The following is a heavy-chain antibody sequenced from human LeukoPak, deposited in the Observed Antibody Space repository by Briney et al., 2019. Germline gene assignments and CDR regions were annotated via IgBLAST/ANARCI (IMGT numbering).Heavy chain of an antibody. J-gene: IGHJ4*02. CDR3: ARGTIRFLEWLLQEVDY. V-gene: IGHV3-48*01. Sequence: GGSVRLSCAASGFTFSSYSMNWVRQAPGKGLEWVSYISSSSSTIYYADSVKGRFTISRDNAKNSLYLQMNSLRAEDTAVYYCARGTIRFLEWLLQEVDYWGQGTLVTVSS. CDR2: ISSSSSTI. CDR1: GFTFSSYS. D-gene: IGHD3-3*01.